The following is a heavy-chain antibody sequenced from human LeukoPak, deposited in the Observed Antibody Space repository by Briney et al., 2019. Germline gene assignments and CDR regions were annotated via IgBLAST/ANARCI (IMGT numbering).Heavy chain of an antibody. J-gene: IGHJ5*02. Sequence: GGSLRLSCAASGFTFNNYAMSWVRQAPGEGLEWVSSISGIGGTTNYADSVKGRFTISRDNSKNTLDLQMYSLRAEDTAVYYCAKYHYGSSGYFRWFDPWGQGTLVTVSS. CDR2: ISGIGGTT. CDR3: AKYHYGSSGYFRWFDP. D-gene: IGHD3-22*01. CDR1: GFTFNNYA. V-gene: IGHV3-23*01.